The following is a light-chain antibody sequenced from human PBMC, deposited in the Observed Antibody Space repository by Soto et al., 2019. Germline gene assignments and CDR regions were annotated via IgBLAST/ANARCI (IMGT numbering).Light chain of an antibody. CDR1: QSVSNN. V-gene: IGKV3-15*01. Sequence: EVVMTQSPATLSVSPGERATLSCRASQSVSNNLACFQQKPGQAPRLLIYHASTRATGIPARFSGSGSGTEFTLIISSLQSEDFAVYYCQQYNNWWTFGQGTKVEIK. J-gene: IGKJ1*01. CDR3: QQYNNWWT. CDR2: HAS.